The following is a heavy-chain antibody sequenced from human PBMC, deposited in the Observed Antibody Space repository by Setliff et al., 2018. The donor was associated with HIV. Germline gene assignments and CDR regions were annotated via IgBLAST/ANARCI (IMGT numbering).Heavy chain of an antibody. J-gene: IGHJ4*01. V-gene: IGHV3-23*01. D-gene: IGHD2-15*01. CDR1: GFTFNTYA. CDR3: AKDGISGGAYPPYYFDY. CDR2: ISGSGAST. Sequence: LRLSCAASGFTFNTYAMSWVRQAPGKGLEWVSVISGSGASTFYADSVKGRFTISRDNSKSTLYLQMNRLRVEDTAVYYCAKDGISGGAYPPYYFDYWGHGTLVTVSS.